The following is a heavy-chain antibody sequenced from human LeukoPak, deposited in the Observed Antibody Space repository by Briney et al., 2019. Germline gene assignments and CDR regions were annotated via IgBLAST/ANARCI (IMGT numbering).Heavy chain of an antibody. CDR2: IGGTNGRT. CDR1: GFTFKNYG. J-gene: IGHJ4*02. V-gene: IGHV3-23*01. Sequence: GGSLRLSCAASGFTFKNYGMSWVRQPPGKGLEWVSAIGGTNGRTYYADSVKGRFIISRDNSMNTLYLQMNSLRDEDTAVYYCAKHYYDTSGTPRYFDYWGQGTLVTVSS. D-gene: IGHD3-22*01. CDR3: AKHYYDTSGTPRYFDY.